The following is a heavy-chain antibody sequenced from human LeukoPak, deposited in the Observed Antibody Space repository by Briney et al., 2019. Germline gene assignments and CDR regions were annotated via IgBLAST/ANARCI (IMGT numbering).Heavy chain of an antibody. CDR1: AYSISSGYY. J-gene: IGHJ4*02. Sequence: PSETLSLTCTVSAYSISSGYYWGWIRQPPGKGLEWIGSLSHSGSTYYNPSLKSRVTISVDTSKNQFSLRLRSVTAADTAVYYCARTHNWNYVRDWGQGTLVTVSS. V-gene: IGHV4-38-2*02. CDR2: LSHSGST. CDR3: ARTHNWNYVRD. D-gene: IGHD1-7*01.